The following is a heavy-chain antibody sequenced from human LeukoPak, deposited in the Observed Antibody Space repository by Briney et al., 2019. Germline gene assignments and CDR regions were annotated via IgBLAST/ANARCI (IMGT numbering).Heavy chain of an antibody. CDR3: AKEPASSGWFDP. J-gene: IGHJ5*02. CDR1: GFTFSSYA. CDR2: ISGTGGRT. V-gene: IGHV3-23*01. D-gene: IGHD6-19*01. Sequence: GGSLRLSCAASGFTFSSYAMSWVRQAPGKGLEWVSAISGTGGRTHYADSEKGRFTISRDNSKNTLYLQMNSLRAEDTAVYYCAKEPASSGWFDPWGQGTLVAVSS.